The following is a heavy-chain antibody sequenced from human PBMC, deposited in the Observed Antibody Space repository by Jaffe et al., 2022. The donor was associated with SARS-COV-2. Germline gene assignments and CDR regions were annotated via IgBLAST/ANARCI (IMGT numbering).Heavy chain of an antibody. V-gene: IGHV3-30*04. CDR3: ARSGSP. J-gene: IGHJ5*02. CDR2: ISYDGSNK. D-gene: IGHD3-10*01. Sequence: QVQLVESGGGVVQPGRSLRLSCAASGFTFSSYAMHWVRQAPGKGLEWVAVISYDGSNKYYADSVKGRFTISRDNSKNTLYLQMNSLRAEDTAVYYCARSGSPWGQGTLVTVSS. CDR1: GFTFSSYA.